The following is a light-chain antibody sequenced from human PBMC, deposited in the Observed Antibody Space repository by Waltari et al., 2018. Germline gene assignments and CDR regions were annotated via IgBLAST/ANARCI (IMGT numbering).Light chain of an antibody. Sequence: DIQMTQSPSSLSASVGDRLTISCRASQDISNSLAWYQQLPGKGPKLLISASSALQSGVPSRFSGSGSGSDFTLTINNLQTEDFATYYCQNYDRVPWTFGPGTKVDVK. CDR1: QDISNS. V-gene: IGKV1-27*01. J-gene: IGKJ1*01. CDR3: QNYDRVPWT. CDR2: ASS.